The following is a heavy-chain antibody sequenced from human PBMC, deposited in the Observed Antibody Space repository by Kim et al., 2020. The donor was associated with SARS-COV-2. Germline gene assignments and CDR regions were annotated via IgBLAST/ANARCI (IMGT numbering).Heavy chain of an antibody. V-gene: IGHV3-74*01. J-gene: IGHJ6*02. CDR1: GFTFSSRW. D-gene: IGHD3-3*02. CDR3: AKDAFFFMDV. Sequence: GGSLRLSCAASGFTFSSRWMDWVRQVPGRGLLCVARISSDGTKTTYADSVKGRFTISRDNAKNTLYLQMNGLRAEDTAIYFCAKDAFFFMDVWGQGTTVTVSS. CDR2: ISSDGTKT.